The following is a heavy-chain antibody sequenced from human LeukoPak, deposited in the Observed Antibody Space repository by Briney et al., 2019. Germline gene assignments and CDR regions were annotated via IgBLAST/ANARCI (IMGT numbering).Heavy chain of an antibody. Sequence: GGALRLSCAASGFTFSSYWMSWVRQAPGKGLEWVANIKQDGSEKYYVDSVKGRFTISRDNAKNSLYLQMNSLRAEDTAVYYCARDGLNDILTGSDNWFDPWGQGTLVTVSS. CDR2: IKQDGSEK. CDR1: GFTFSSYW. D-gene: IGHD3-9*01. J-gene: IGHJ5*02. V-gene: IGHV3-7*05. CDR3: ARDGLNDILTGSDNWFDP.